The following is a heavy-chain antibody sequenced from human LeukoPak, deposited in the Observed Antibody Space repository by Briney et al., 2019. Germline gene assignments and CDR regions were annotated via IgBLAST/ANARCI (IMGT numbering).Heavy chain of an antibody. CDR2: INQDGSEK. V-gene: IGHV3-7*01. Sequence: GGSLRLSCAASGFTFSSYWMGWVRQAPGKGLEWVAKINQDGSEKYYVDSVKGRFTISRDNAKNSLYLQMNSLRAEDTAVYFCARETSFRDCSSTSCYYYYYMDVWGKGTTVTVSS. CDR3: ARETSFRDCSSTSCYYYYYMDV. CDR1: GFTFSSYW. J-gene: IGHJ6*03. D-gene: IGHD2-2*01.